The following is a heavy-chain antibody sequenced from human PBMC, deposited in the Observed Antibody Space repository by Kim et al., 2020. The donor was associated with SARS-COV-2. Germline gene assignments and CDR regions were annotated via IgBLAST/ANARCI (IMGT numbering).Heavy chain of an antibody. V-gene: IGHV3-48*03. Sequence: YADSVKGRFTISRDNAKNSLYLQMNSLRAEDTAFYYCARGRPYYYGSGRVYWGQGTLVTVSS. CDR3: ARGRPYYYGSGRVY. D-gene: IGHD3-10*01. J-gene: IGHJ4*02.